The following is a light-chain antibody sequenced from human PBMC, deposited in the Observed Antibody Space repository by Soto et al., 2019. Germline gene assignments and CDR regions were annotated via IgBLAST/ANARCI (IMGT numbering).Light chain of an antibody. V-gene: IGLV2-14*01. CDR1: TSDVGTCSF. CDR2: EVT. CDR3: SSCTATTTLV. J-gene: IGLJ2*01. Sequence: QSALTQPASVSGSPGQSITISCTGTTSDVGTCSFVSWYQQHPGKAPKLILYEVTNRPSGVSNRFSGSKSGNTASLTISGLQADDEADYFCSSCTATTTLVFGGGTKVTVL.